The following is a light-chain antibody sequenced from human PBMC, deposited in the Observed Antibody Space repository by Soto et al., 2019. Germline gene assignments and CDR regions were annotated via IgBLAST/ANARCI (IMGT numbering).Light chain of an antibody. CDR3: QSYDSSLSAL. V-gene: IGLV1-40*01. CDR1: SSNIGAGYD. J-gene: IGLJ1*01. CDR2: ANI. Sequence: QSVLTQPPSVSGAPGQRVTISCTGSSSNIGAGYDVHWYQQLPGTAPKLLIYANINRPSGVPDRFSGSKYGTSASLAITGLQAEDEADYYCQSYDSSLSALFGTGTKLTVL.